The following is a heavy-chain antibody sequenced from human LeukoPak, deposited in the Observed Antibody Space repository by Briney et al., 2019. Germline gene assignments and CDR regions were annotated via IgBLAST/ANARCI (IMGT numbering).Heavy chain of an antibody. Sequence: SETLSLTCTVSGGSISSYYWSWIRQAAGKGLEWIGRIYTSGSTNYNPSLKSRVTMSVDTSKNQFSLKLSSVTAAGTAVYFCARDPCNSTSCHRRYGLDQWGQGTLVTVSS. CDR2: IYTSGST. CDR1: GGSISSYY. D-gene: IGHD2-2*01. CDR3: ARDPCNSTSCHRRYGLDQ. V-gene: IGHV4-4*07. J-gene: IGHJ4*02.